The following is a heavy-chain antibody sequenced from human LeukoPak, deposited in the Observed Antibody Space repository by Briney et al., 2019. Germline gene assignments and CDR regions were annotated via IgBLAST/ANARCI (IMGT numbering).Heavy chain of an antibody. CDR2: ISSSSSYI. CDR1: GFTFSSYS. Sequence: GGSLRLSCAVSGFTFSSYSMNWVRQAPGKGLEWVSSISSSSSYIYYADSVKGRSTISRDNAKNSLYLQMNSLRAEDTAVYYCARESSPYYYGSGSYSFDYWGQGTLVTVSS. V-gene: IGHV3-21*01. J-gene: IGHJ4*02. D-gene: IGHD3-10*01. CDR3: ARESSPYYYGSGSYSFDY.